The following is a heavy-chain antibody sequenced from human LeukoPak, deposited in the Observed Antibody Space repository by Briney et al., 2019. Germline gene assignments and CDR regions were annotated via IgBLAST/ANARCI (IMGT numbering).Heavy chain of an antibody. V-gene: IGHV3-48*02. D-gene: IGHD2-21*02. J-gene: IGHJ4*02. CDR2: ISSSSSTI. CDR1: GFTFSSYS. CDR3: ARGSHIVVVTATGFDY. Sequence: GGSLRLSCAASGFTFSSYSMNWVRQAPGKGLEWVSYISSSSSTIYYADSVKGRFTISRDNAKNSLYLQMNSLRDEDTAVYYCARGSHIVVVTATGFDYWGQGTLVTVSS.